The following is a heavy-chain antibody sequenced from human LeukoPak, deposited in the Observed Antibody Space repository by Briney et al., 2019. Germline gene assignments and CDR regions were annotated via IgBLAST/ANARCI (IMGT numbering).Heavy chain of an antibody. CDR2: ISGSSSYI. J-gene: IGHJ4*02. V-gene: IGHV3-21*01. CDR1: GFTVRSNY. CDR3: ARAVWDSSGHLFDY. D-gene: IGHD3-22*01. Sequence: GGSLRLSCAASGFTVRSNYMSWVRQAPGKGLEWVSSISGSSSYIYYADSVKGRFTISRDNAKNSLYLQMNSLRAEDTAVYYCARAVWDSSGHLFDYWGQGTLVTVSS.